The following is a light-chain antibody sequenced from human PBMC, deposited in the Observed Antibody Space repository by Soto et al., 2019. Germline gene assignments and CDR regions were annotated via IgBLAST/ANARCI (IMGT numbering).Light chain of an antibody. V-gene: IGLV1-51*01. CDR1: GSNIGRNY. J-gene: IGLJ2*01. CDR2: GDS. CDR3: GTWDESLGAGV. Sequence: QSVLTQPASLSAPPGEKVTISCSGRGSNIGRNYVSWYRQFPGTAPQLLIYGDSKRHSGVPDRLSGSRYGTSASLAIAGLQPGDEAVYYCGTWDESLGAGVFGGGTKVTVL.